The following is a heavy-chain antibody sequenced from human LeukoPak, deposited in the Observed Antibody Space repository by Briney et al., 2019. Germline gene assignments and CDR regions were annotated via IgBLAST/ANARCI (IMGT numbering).Heavy chain of an antibody. D-gene: IGHD6-19*01. CDR2: IYYSGST. J-gene: IGHJ4*02. CDR3: ARVPLLYSSGFDY. Sequence: SETLSLTCTVSGGSISSYYWSWIRQPPGKGLPWIGYIYYSGSTNYNPSLKSRVTISVDTSKNQFSLKLSSVTAADTAVYYCARVPLLYSSGFDYWGQGTLVTVSS. CDR1: GGSISSYY. V-gene: IGHV4-59*01.